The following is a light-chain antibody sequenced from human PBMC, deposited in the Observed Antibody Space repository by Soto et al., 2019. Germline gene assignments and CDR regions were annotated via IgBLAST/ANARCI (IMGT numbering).Light chain of an antibody. CDR3: QSYGTSLSGLYV. CDR2: ADR. CDR1: SSNIGAGKD. Sequence: QAVVTQPPSVSGAPGQRVTISCTGSSSNIGAGKDVNWFQQLPGTAPKLLIYADRNRPSGVPDRFSGSKSGSSASLAITGLQVEDEADYYCQSYGTSLSGLYVFGTGTKVTVL. J-gene: IGLJ1*01. V-gene: IGLV1-40*01.